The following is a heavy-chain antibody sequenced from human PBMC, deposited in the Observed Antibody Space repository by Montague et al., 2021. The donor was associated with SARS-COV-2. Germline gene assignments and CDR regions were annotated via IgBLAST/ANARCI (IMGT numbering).Heavy chain of an antibody. CDR2: IYYSGST. CDR3: ARERRYCSGGSCYSGWFDP. CDR1: GYSISSGYY. Sequence: SETLSLTCTVSGYSISSGYYWGWIRQPPGKGLEWIGYIYYSGSTNYNPSLKSRVTISVDTSKNQFSLKLSSVTAADTAVYYCARERRYCSGGSCYSGWFDPWGQGTLVTVSS. V-gene: IGHV4-38-2*02. D-gene: IGHD2-15*01. J-gene: IGHJ5*02.